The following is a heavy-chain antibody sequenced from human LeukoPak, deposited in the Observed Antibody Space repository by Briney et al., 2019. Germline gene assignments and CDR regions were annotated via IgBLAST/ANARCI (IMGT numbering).Heavy chain of an antibody. D-gene: IGHD1-14*01. V-gene: IGHV3-7*05. J-gene: IGHJ4*02. CDR2: IKPDGSAK. CDR1: GFTFSRYW. CDR3: ARYPQPEG. Sequence: PGGSLRLSCVASGFTFSRYWMNWVRQAPGKGLEWVANIKPDGSAKYYVDSVKGRFTLSRDNAKNSLYLQMNSLRAEDTAVYYCARYPQPEGWGQGTLVTVSS.